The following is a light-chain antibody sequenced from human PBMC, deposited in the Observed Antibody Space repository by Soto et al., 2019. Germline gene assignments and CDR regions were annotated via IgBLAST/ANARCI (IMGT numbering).Light chain of an antibody. Sequence: EIVMTQSPAALSVSPGERVSRSCRANQSVFSSLAWYQQKPGQAPRLLIYGAATRATGIPARFSGSGSGTEFTLTISSLQSEDFAVYYCQQYHSWPAFGRGTKVDIK. CDR1: QSVFSS. V-gene: IGKV3-15*01. CDR3: QQYHSWPA. CDR2: GAA. J-gene: IGKJ1*01.